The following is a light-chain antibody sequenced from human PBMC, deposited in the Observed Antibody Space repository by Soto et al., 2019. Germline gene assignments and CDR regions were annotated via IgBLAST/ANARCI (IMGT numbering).Light chain of an antibody. CDR2: AAF. CDR1: QDIRND. Sequence: AIQMTHSPSSLSASVGDRVTITCRASQDIRNDLAWYQQKPGQAPHLLIFAAFNLQSGVPSRFSGGGSGTHFTLTISSLQPDDFATYYCLQYYNFSWTFGQGTKVDIK. J-gene: IGKJ1*01. CDR3: LQYYNFSWT. V-gene: IGKV1-6*01.